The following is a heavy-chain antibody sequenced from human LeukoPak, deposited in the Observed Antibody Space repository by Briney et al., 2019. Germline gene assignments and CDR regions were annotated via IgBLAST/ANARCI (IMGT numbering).Heavy chain of an antibody. J-gene: IGHJ4*02. V-gene: IGHV3-30*18. CDR3: VKSAGGVPDY. CDR1: GFTFSSYS. D-gene: IGHD2-8*01. Sequence: GGSLRLSCAASGFTFSSYSMNWVRQAPGKGLEWVAVISYDGSNKYYADSAKGRFTISRDNSKNTLYLQMNSLRAEDTAVYYCVKSAGGVPDYWGQGTLVTVSS. CDR2: ISYDGSNK.